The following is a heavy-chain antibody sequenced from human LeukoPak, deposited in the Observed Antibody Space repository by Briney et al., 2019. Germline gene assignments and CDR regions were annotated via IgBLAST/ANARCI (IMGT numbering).Heavy chain of an antibody. D-gene: IGHD4-17*01. CDR1: GVSISSCGYY. J-gene: IGHJ4*02. Sequence: AQTLSLTCTVSGVSISSCGYYWSWIPQHPGKGLVWIGYIYYSGSTYYHPSLKSRVTISVDTSKNQFSLKLSSVTAADTAVYYCARVRGGYGASRGSDLYDYWGQGTLVTVSS. V-gene: IGHV4-31*03. CDR2: IYYSGST. CDR3: ARVRGGYGASRGSDLYDY.